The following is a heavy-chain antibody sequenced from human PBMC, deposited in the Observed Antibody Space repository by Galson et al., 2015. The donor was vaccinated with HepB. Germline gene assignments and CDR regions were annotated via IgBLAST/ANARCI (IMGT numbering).Heavy chain of an antibody. V-gene: IGHV4-34*01. CDR3: AREVSHEDAFDI. CDR2: INHSGST. J-gene: IGHJ3*02. CDR1: SGSFSGYY. Sequence: ETLSLTCAVYSGSFSGYYWSWIRQPPGKGLEWIGEINHSGSTNYNPSLKSRVTISVDTSKNQFSLKLSSVTAADTAVYYCAREVSHEDAFDIWGQGTMVTVSS. D-gene: IGHD2-21*01.